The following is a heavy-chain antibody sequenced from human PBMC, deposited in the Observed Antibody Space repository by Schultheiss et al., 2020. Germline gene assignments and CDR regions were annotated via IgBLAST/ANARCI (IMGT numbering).Heavy chain of an antibody. CDR1: GFTFSSYA. Sequence: GSLRLSCVASGFTFSSYAMHWVRQAPGKGLEWVAVISYDGSNKYYADSVKGRFTISRDNSKNTLYLQMGSLRAEDMAVYYCARVRATGTLDYWGQGTLVTVSS. CDR3: ARVRATGTLDY. J-gene: IGHJ4*02. CDR2: ISYDGSNK. D-gene: IGHD1-1*01. V-gene: IGHV3-30*14.